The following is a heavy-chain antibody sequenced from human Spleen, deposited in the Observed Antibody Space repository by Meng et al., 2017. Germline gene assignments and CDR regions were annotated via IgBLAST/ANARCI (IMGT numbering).Heavy chain of an antibody. CDR3: ARGTPGRSYSDY. D-gene: IGHD3-10*01. V-gene: IGHV1-3*04. CDR1: GYTFSSYA. CDR2: INTGNGNT. Sequence: QVQLVQSGAEVKKPGASVKVSCKASGYTFSSYAMHWVRQAPGQRLEWKGWINTGNGNTKYSQKFQVRFTITRDTSASTAYMELSSLRSEDTAIYYCARGTPGRSYSDYWGPGTLVTVSS. J-gene: IGHJ4*02.